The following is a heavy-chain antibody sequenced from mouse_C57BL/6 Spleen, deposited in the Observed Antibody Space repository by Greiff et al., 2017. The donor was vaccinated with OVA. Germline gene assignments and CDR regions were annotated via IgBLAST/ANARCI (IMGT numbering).Heavy chain of an antibody. CDR1: GYTFTDYE. CDR2: IDPETGGT. Sequence: LVESGAELVRPGASVTLSCKASGYTFTDYEMHWVKQTPVHGLEWIGAIDPETGGTAYNQKFKGKAILTADKSSSTAYMELRSLTSEDSAVYYCTRGESGTWYFDVWGTGTTVTVSS. J-gene: IGHJ1*03. D-gene: IGHD1-3*01. CDR3: TRGESGTWYFDV. V-gene: IGHV1-15*01.